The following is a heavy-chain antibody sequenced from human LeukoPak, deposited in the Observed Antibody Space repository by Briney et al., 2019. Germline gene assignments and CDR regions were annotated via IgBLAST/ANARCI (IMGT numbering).Heavy chain of an antibody. CDR1: GGTFSSYA. D-gene: IGHD3-22*01. Sequence: ASVKVSCKASGGTFSSYAISWVRQAPGQGLEWMGGIVPIFGTANYAQKFQGRVTITTDESTSTAYMELSSLRSEDTAVYYCARVSSDSSGSYNWFDPWGQGTLVTVSS. CDR2: IVPIFGTA. CDR3: ARVSSDSSGSYNWFDP. J-gene: IGHJ5*02. V-gene: IGHV1-69*05.